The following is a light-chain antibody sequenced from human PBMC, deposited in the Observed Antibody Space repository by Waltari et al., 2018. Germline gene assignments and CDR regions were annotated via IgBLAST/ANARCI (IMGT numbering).Light chain of an antibody. Sequence: SYELTQPPSVSVSPGQTANITCSGDKLGNKYVCWFQQKPGQSPLLVIFQNNRRPSGIPERFSGSNSGNTATPTISGTQVMDEADFYCQAWDSSTAVFGSGTKVTVL. J-gene: IGLJ1*01. CDR3: QAWDSSTAV. V-gene: IGLV3-1*01. CDR2: QNN. CDR1: KLGNKY.